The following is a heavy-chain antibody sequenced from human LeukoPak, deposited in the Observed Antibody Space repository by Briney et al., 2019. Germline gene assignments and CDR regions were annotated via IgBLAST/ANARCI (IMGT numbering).Heavy chain of an antibody. J-gene: IGHJ4*02. CDR2: IHGSGGST. D-gene: IGHD3-10*01. CDR1: GFTFNTYA. CDR3: AKLLGGSGSYRLFDY. V-gene: IGHV3-23*01. Sequence: GGSLRLSCAASGFTFNTYAMTWVRQAPGKGLEWVSGIHGSGGSTYYADSAKGRFTISRDNSKNTLYLQMNSLRAEDTAVYYCAKLLGGSGSYRLFDYWGQGTLVTVSS.